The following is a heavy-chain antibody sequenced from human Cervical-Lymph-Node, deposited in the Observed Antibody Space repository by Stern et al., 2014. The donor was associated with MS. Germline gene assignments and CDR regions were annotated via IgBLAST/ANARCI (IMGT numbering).Heavy chain of an antibody. D-gene: IGHD6-13*01. V-gene: IGHV3-15*01. J-gene: IGHJ4*02. Sequence: EVQLVESGGGLVKPGGSLRLSCAASGFAFSNAWMSWVRQAPGKGLERVGRINTKPDGGRAYYAAPVKGRFSISRDDSSRILYLQMNSLKPEDTGVYYCTTRWSPLDYWGQGALVTVAS. CDR1: GFAFSNAW. CDR2: INTKPDGGRA. CDR3: TTRWSPLDY.